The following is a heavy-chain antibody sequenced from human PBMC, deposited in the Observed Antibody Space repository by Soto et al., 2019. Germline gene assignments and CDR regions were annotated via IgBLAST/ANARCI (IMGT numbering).Heavy chain of an antibody. D-gene: IGHD2-15*01. V-gene: IGHV1-8*01. CDR1: GYTFTSYD. Sequence: ASVRVSCKASGYTFTSYDINWVRQATGQGLEWMGWMNPNSGNTGYAQKFQGRVTMTRNTSISTAYMELSSLRSADTAVYYCARALVGHGMDVWGQGTTVTVSS. CDR3: ARALVGHGMDV. CDR2: MNPNSGNT. J-gene: IGHJ6*02.